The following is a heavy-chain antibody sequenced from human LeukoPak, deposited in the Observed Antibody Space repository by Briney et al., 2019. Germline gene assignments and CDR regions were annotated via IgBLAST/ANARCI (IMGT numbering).Heavy chain of an antibody. J-gene: IGHJ4*02. CDR1: GGSISSGSYY. CDR3: ARVVAVAGWDHFDY. V-gene: IGHV4-61*02. Sequence: PSETLSLTCTVSGGSISSGSYYWSWIRQPAGKGLEWIGRIYTSGSTNYNPSLKSRVTISVDTSKNQFSLKLSSVTAADTAVYYCARVVAVAGWDHFDYWGQGTLVTVSS. CDR2: IYTSGST. D-gene: IGHD6-19*01.